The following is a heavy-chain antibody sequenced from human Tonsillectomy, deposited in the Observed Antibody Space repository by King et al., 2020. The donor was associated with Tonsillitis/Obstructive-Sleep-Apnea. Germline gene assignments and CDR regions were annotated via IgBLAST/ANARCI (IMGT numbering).Heavy chain of an antibody. CDR3: PTCLGITMIVVVTTEDY. V-gene: IGHV3-15*07. Sequence: VQLVESGGGLVKPGGSLRLSCAASGFTFSNAWMNWVRQAPGKGLEWVGRIKSKTDGGTTDYAAPVKGRFTISRDDSKNTLYLQMNSLKTEDTAVYYCPTCLGITMIVVVTTEDYWGQGTLVTVSS. CDR1: GFTFSNAW. CDR2: IKSKTDGGTT. J-gene: IGHJ4*02. D-gene: IGHD3-22*01.